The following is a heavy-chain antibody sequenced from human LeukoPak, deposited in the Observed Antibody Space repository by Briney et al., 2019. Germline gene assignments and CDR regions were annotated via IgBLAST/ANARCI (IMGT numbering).Heavy chain of an antibody. V-gene: IGHV3-30*18. CDR1: GFTFSSYG. Sequence: GRSLRLSCAASGFTFSSYGMHWVRQAPGKGLEWVAVISYDGSNKYYADSVKGRFTISRDNSKNTLYLQMNSLRAEDTAVYYCAKGYCSSTSGYTLYYFDYWGQGTLVTVSS. D-gene: IGHD2-2*02. CDR2: ISYDGSNK. J-gene: IGHJ4*02. CDR3: AKGYCSSTSGYTLYYFDY.